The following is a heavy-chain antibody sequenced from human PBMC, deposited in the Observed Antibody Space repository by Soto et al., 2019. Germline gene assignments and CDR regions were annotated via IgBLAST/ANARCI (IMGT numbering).Heavy chain of an antibody. D-gene: IGHD3-16*01. J-gene: IGHJ4*02. CDR1: GGSIRSGGSS. Sequence: QLQLQESGSGLVKPSQTLSLTCAVSGGSIRSGGSSWGWIRPPPGKGLEWIGYIYHLGSTCYNPSLKSRVTIAADRSKNQCSLKLSSVTAADTAVYHCARGPPFHWGQGTLVTVSS. V-gene: IGHV4-30-2*01. CDR2: IYHLGST. CDR3: ARGPPFH.